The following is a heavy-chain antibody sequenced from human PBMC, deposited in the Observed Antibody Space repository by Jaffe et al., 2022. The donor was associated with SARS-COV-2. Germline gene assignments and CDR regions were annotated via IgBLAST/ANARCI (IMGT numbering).Heavy chain of an antibody. CDR3: AKSSGGGGVYFQH. J-gene: IGHJ1*01. CDR2: ISYDGSNK. CDR1: GFTFSSYG. V-gene: IGHV3-30*18. Sequence: QVQLVESGGGVVQPGRSLRLSCAASGFTFSSYGMHWVRQAPGKGLEWVAVISYDGSNKYYADSVKGRFTISRDNSKNTLYLQMNSLRAEDTAVYYCAKSSGGGGVYFQHWGQGTLVTVSS. D-gene: IGHD3-10*01.